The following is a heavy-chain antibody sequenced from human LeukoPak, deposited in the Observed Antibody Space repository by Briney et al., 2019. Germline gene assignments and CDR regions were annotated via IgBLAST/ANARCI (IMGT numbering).Heavy chain of an antibody. CDR1: GGSFSGYY. D-gene: IGHD2-21*02. Sequence: SETLSLTCAVYGGSFSGYYWSWIRQPPGKGLEWIGSIYYSGSTYYNPSLKSRVTISVDTSKNQFSLKLSSVTAADTAVYYCARHVIPGAIVVVTGGWFDPWGQGTLVTVSS. CDR2: IYYSGST. J-gene: IGHJ5*02. V-gene: IGHV4-34*01. CDR3: ARHVIPGAIVVVTGGWFDP.